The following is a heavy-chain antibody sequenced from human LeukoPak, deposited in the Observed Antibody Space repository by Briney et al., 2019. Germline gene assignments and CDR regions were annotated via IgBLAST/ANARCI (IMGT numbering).Heavy chain of an antibody. V-gene: IGHV1-69*06. Sequence: SVKVSCKASGGTFSSYAISWVRQAPGQGLEWMGGIIPIFGTANYAQKFQGRVTITADKSTSTAYMELSSLRSEDTAVYYCARTRGYSYGYIDYWGQGTLVTVSS. CDR2: IIPIFGTA. CDR1: GGTFSSYA. CDR3: ARTRGYSYGYIDY. J-gene: IGHJ4*02. D-gene: IGHD5-18*01.